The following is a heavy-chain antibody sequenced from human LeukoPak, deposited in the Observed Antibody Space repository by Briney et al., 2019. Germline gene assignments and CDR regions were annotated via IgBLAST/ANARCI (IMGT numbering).Heavy chain of an antibody. V-gene: IGHV1-69*01. Sequence: SVKVSCKASGGTXSSYAISWVRQAPGQGLEWMGGIIVIFGSANYAQKFQGRVTITADESTSTAYMELSSLRSEDTAVYYCARDPYYYDSSGEGEYGMDVWGQGTTVTVSS. CDR3: ARDPYYYDSSGEGEYGMDV. CDR2: IIVIFGSA. CDR1: GGTXSSYA. J-gene: IGHJ6*02. D-gene: IGHD3-22*01.